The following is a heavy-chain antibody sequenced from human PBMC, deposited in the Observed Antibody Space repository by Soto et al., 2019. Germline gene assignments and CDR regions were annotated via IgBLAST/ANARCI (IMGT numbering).Heavy chain of an antibody. Sequence: SETLSLTCTVSVGSVSSGSYYWSWIRQPPGKGLEWIGYIYYSGSTNYNPSLKSRVTISVDTSKNQFSLKLSPVTAADTAVYYCARDTRYCSGGSCYLYWGQGTLVTVSS. J-gene: IGHJ4*02. D-gene: IGHD2-15*01. CDR1: VGSVSSGSYY. CDR3: ARDTRYCSGGSCYLY. V-gene: IGHV4-61*01. CDR2: IYYSGST.